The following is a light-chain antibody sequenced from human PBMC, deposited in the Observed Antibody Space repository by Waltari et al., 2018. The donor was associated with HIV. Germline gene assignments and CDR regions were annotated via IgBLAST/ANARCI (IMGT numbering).Light chain of an antibody. CDR3: AVWNDSLSGYV. J-gene: IGLJ1*01. V-gene: IGLV1-47*01. CDR2: RNN. CDR1: SSNIGRNY. Sequence: QSVLTQPPSASGTPGQRVTISCSGSSSNIGRNYVYWYQQLPGSAPKLLIYRNNQRPSGVPDRVSGSKSGTSASLAISGLRSEDEADYYCAVWNDSLSGYVFGTGTKVTV.